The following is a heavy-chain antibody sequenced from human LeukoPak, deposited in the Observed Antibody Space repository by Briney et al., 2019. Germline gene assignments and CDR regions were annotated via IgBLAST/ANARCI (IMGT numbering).Heavy chain of an antibody. CDR1: GYTFTSYD. J-gene: IGHJ4*02. CDR2: MNPNSGNT. CDR3: ARGVGSGRPARRGPFGY. V-gene: IGHV1-8*01. Sequence: GASVKVSCKASGYTFTSYDINWVRQASGQGLEWMGWMNPNSGNTGYAQKFQGRVTMTRNTSISTAYMELSSLRSEDTAVYYCARGVGSGRPARRGPFGYWGQGPRVTVSS. D-gene: IGHD3-10*01.